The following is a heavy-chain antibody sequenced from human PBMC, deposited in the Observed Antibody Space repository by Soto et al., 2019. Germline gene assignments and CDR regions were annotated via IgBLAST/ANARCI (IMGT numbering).Heavy chain of an antibody. V-gene: IGHV5-51*01. Sequence: PGESLKISCKGPPYSLTSYWIAWVRQMPGNGLEWMGIIYLGDSDTRYSPSFQGQVTIPADKSITTAYLQWSSLKASDTAMYYCARRTSSWSDTSGYGMDVWGQGTTVTVSS. CDR3: ARRTSSWSDTSGYGMDV. D-gene: IGHD6-13*01. J-gene: IGHJ6*02. CDR1: PYSLTSYW. CDR2: IYLGDSDT.